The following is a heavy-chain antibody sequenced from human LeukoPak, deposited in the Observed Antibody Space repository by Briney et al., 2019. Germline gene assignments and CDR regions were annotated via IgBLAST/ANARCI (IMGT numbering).Heavy chain of an antibody. CDR2: INPNSGGT. J-gene: IGHJ4*02. CDR3: ARAQLSGYYSSFDY. Sequence: ASVKVSCKASGGTFSSYAISWVRQAPGQGLEWMGWINPNSGGTNYAQKFQGWVTMTRDTSISTAYMELSRLRSDDTAVYYCARAQLSGYYSSFDYWGQGTLVTVSS. D-gene: IGHD3-3*01. CDR1: GGTFSSYA. V-gene: IGHV1-2*04.